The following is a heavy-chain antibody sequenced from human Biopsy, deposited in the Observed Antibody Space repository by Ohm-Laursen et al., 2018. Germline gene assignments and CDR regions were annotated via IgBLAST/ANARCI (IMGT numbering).Heavy chain of an antibody. Sequence: GTLSLTCSVSGGSMSDHYWSWLRQTPGKGLEWLGYIYYTGKTTYNPSLESRITISVDTSKNNISLQLDSMTAADTAVYYCGRVWLWRGYGMDVWGQGTTVTVSS. CDR1: GGSMSDHY. V-gene: IGHV4-59*11. CDR3: GRVWLWRGYGMDV. D-gene: IGHD6-19*01. CDR2: IYYTGKT. J-gene: IGHJ6*02.